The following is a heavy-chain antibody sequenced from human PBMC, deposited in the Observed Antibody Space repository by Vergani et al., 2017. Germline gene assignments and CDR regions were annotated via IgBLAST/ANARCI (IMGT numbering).Heavy chain of an antibody. CDR3: VKDIAASGNYWYFDL. CDR2: INWNSDSI. V-gene: IGHV3-9*01. J-gene: IGHJ2*01. CDR1: GFTFDDYA. Sequence: EVQLVESGGGSVQPGRSLRLSCAASGFTFDDYAMHWVRQAPGKGLEWVSGINWNSDSIAYADSVKGRFTISRDNAKNSLYLQMNSLRAEDTALYYCVKDIAASGNYWYFDLGGRGTLVTVSS. D-gene: IGHD6-13*01.